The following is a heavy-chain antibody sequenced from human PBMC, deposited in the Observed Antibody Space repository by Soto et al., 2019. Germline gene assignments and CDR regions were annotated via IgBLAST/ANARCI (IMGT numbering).Heavy chain of an antibody. D-gene: IGHD3-3*01. J-gene: IGHJ6*02. V-gene: IGHV3-21*01. Sequence: EVQLVESGGGLVKPGGSLRLSCAASGFTFSSYSMNWVRQAPGKGLEWVSSISSSSSYIYYADSVKGRFTISRDNAKNSLYLQMNSLRAEDTAVYYSARDKYDFWSGYYYYYYYGMDVWGQGTTVTVSS. CDR3: ARDKYDFWSGYYYYYYYGMDV. CDR1: GFTFSSYS. CDR2: ISSSSSYI.